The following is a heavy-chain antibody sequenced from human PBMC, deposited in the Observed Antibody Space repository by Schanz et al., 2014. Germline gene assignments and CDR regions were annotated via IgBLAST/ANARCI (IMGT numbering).Heavy chain of an antibody. J-gene: IGHJ6*03. Sequence: EVQLLESGGGLVQPGGSLRLSCASSGFSFTTYAMSWVRQAPGKGLEWVSSISRGGGSTYYADSVKGRFTISRDNSKNTLYLQMKSLRAEDTAVYYCARVKYCTITRCYRTETEGIYYMDVWGKGTTVTVSS. D-gene: IGHD2-2*01. CDR1: GFSFTTYA. CDR2: ISRGGGST. CDR3: ARVKYCTITRCYRTETEGIYYMDV. V-gene: IGHV3-23*01.